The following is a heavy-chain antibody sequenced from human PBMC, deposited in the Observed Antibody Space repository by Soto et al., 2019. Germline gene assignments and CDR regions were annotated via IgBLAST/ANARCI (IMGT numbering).Heavy chain of an antibody. CDR1: GGSFSGYY. D-gene: IGHD3-16*02. CDR3: ARGKLSDYVWGSYRYHFDY. J-gene: IGHJ4*02. Sequence: ASETLSLTCAVYGGSFSGYYLSWIRQPPGKGLEWIGEINHSGSTNYNPSLKSRVTISVDTSKNQFSLKLSSVTAADTAVYYCARGKLSDYVWGSYRYHFDYWGQGTVVTVSS. V-gene: IGHV4-34*01. CDR2: INHSGST.